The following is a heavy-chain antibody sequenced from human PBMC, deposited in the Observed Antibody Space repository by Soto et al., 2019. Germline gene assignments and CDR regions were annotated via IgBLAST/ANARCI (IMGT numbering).Heavy chain of an antibody. J-gene: IGHJ6*02. Sequence: PGGSLRLSCAASGFTFSSYAMSWVRQAPGKGLEWVSSFSGSGDNTDYANSAKGRFTISRDNSKKTQYMQMNSLRAEDTAVYYCAKVRYDILTGYPIQYGMVVWGQGTTVTASS. CDR3: AKVRYDILTGYPIQYGMVV. CDR2: FSGSGDNT. V-gene: IGHV3-23*01. D-gene: IGHD3-9*01. CDR1: GFTFSSYA.